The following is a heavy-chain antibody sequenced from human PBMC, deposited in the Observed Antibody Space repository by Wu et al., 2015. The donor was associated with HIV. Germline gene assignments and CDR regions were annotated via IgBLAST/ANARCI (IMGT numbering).Heavy chain of an antibody. D-gene: IGHD2-8*01. V-gene: IGHV1-18*01. CDR1: GYTFTDYG. J-gene: IGHJ4*02. Sequence: QIQLVQSGPEVKKPGASVKVSCKASGYTFTDYGISWVRQAPGQGPEWMGWISAYSDNSNSAQNLQDRVTLTTDASTSTAYVELRSLSSDDTALYYCARERGINRGYCSNAVCPSYDYWGQGTLVTVSS. CDR3: ARERGINRGYCSNAVCPSYDY. CDR2: ISAYSDNS.